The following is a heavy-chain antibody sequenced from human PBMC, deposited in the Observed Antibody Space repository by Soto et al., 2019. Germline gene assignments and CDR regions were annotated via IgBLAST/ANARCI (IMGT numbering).Heavy chain of an antibody. D-gene: IGHD2-21*01. J-gene: IGHJ4*02. Sequence: ASVKVSCKASGYRFIDYFIHWVRQAPGQGPEWMGCINPSSGGTDYAQKFKGRVTMTRDTSITTAYMEMSGLTSDDTAVYYCVRGLWRRDIDFWGQGNQVTVS. CDR2: INPSSGGT. V-gene: IGHV1-2*02. CDR3: VRGLWRRDIDF. CDR1: GYRFIDYF.